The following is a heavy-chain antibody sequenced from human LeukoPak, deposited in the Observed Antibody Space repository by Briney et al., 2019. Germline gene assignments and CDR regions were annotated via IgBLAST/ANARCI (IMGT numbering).Heavy chain of an antibody. CDR2: ISGRDGRT. CDR3: STSPSFGSSWYQFNY. CDR1: GLTFYTYA. J-gene: IGHJ4*02. V-gene: IGHV3-23*01. D-gene: IGHD6-13*01. Sequence: GGSLRLSCEVSGLTFYTYAMSWVRQAPGKGLEWVSAISGRDGRTYYSDSVKGRLTISRDNSQNTLYLQMKTLRAEDTAVYYCSTSPSFGSSWYQFNYWGQGALVIVSS.